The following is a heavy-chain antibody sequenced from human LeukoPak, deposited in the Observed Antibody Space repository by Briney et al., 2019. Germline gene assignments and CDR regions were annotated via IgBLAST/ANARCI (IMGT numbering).Heavy chain of an antibody. CDR3: AKDKGLDGDYVGYLQH. V-gene: IGHV3-23*01. Sequence: GGSLRLSCAASGFTFDDYGMTWVRQAPGKGLEWVSAISGTGGSAYYADSVKGRFTISRDNSNNTLYLQLNTLRVNDTALYYCAKDKGLDGDYVGYLQHWGQGTLVTVSS. J-gene: IGHJ1*01. CDR1: GFTFDDYG. D-gene: IGHD4-17*01. CDR2: ISGTGGSA.